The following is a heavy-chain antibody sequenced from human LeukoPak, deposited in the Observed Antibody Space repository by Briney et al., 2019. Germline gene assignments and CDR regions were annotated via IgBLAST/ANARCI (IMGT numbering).Heavy chain of an antibody. J-gene: IGHJ4*02. CDR2: INWNGGST. CDR1: GFTFSSYE. V-gene: IGHV3-20*04. D-gene: IGHD6-6*01. Sequence: GGSLRLSCAASGFTFSSYEMNWVRQAPGKGLEWVSGINWNGGSTGYADSVKGRFTISRDNAKNSLYLQMNSLRAEDTALYYCARLGSSSYFDYWGQGTLVTVSS. CDR3: ARLGSSSYFDY.